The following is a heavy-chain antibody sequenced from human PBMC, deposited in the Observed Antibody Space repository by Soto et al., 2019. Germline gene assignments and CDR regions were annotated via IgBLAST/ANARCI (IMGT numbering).Heavy chain of an antibody. D-gene: IGHD6-13*01. V-gene: IGHV2-26*04. J-gene: IGHJ5*02. CDR2: IFSNDEK. Sequence: QVTVKESGPVLVKPTETLTLTCTASGFSLSNAGLGVSWIRQPPGKALEWLAHIFSNDEKSYSTSLKSRLTISKDTSKSQVLLTMTNMDPVDTATYYCASTYSASGYWFDPWGQGTLVTVSS. CDR3: ASTYSASGYWFDP. CDR1: GFSLSNAGLG.